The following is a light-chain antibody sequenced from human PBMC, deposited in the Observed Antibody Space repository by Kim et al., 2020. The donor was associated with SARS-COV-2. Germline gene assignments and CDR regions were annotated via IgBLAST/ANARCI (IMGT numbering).Light chain of an antibody. CDR2: LNSDGRH. V-gene: IGLV4-69*01. CDR1: SGHNSYA. Sequence: QLVLTQSPSASASLGASVKLTCTLSSGHNSYAIAWHQQQPEKGPRYLMKLNSDGRHSKGDGIPDRFSGSSSGAERYLTISSLQSEDEADYYCQTWGTGIRVFGGGTQLTVL. CDR3: QTWGTGIRV. J-gene: IGLJ3*02.